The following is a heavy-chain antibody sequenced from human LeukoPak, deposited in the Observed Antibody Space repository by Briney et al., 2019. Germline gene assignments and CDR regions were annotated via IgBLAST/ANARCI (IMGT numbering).Heavy chain of an antibody. D-gene: IGHD6-13*01. J-gene: IGHJ6*02. CDR2: INHSGST. CDR3: ARGISSWPYYYYYGMDV. Sequence: SETLSLTCAVYGGSFSGYYWSWIRQPPGKGLEWIGEINHSGSTNYNPSLKSRATISVDTSKNQFSLKLSSVTAADTAVYYCARGISSWPYYYYYGMDVWGQGTTVTVSS. V-gene: IGHV4-34*01. CDR1: GGSFSGYY.